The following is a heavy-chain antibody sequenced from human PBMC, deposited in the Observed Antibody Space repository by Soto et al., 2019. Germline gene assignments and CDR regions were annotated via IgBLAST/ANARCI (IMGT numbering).Heavy chain of an antibody. Sequence: QLQLQESGPGLVKPSETLSLTCTVSGGSISSSSYYWGWIRQPPGKGLEWIGSIYYSGSTYYNPSLKSRVTISVDTSKNQFSLKLSSVTAADTAVYYCARHQLLWFGEPRGWWGQGTLVTVSS. CDR3: ARHQLLWFGEPRGW. CDR2: IYYSGST. V-gene: IGHV4-39*01. D-gene: IGHD3-10*01. J-gene: IGHJ4*02. CDR1: GGSISSSSYY.